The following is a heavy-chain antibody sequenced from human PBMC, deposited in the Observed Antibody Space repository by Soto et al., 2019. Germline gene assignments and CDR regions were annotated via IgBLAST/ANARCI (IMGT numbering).Heavy chain of an antibody. D-gene: IGHD4-17*01. Sequence: EVQLVESGGGLVQPGGSLRLSCAASGFSFSDSWMAWARQAPGKGLFWVSRINADGSIAHYAESVKGRFTISRDSSKNTLSLQMNSLRVEDTAVYYCAKDPNGDYVGGFEFWGPGTMVTVSS. CDR1: GFSFSDSW. J-gene: IGHJ3*01. V-gene: IGHV3-74*01. CDR3: AKDPNGDYVGGFEF. CDR2: INADGSIA.